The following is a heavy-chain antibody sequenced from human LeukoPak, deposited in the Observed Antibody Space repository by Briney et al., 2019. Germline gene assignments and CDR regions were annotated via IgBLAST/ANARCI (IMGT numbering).Heavy chain of an antibody. Sequence: SQTLSLTFAISGDSVSSNSAAWNWIRQSPSRGLEWLGRTYYRSKWSNNYALSVKSRITINSDTSKNQFSLQLNSVTPEDTALYYCARGDQAFDIWGQGTKVTVSS. J-gene: IGHJ3*02. CDR1: GDSVSSNSAA. V-gene: IGHV6-1*01. CDR3: ARGDQAFDI. CDR2: TYYRSKWSN.